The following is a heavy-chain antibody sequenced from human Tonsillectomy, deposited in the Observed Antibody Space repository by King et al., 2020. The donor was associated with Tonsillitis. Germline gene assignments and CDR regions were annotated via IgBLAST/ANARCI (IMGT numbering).Heavy chain of an antibody. CDR3: ARDLYYYDSSGYHNWFDP. J-gene: IGHJ5*02. V-gene: IGHV4-4*07. CDR2: IHTRGST. CDR1: VGVISSYY. Sequence: LQLQESGPGLVKPSETLSLTCTVSVGVISSYYWSWVRQPAGQGLEWIGRIHTRGSTNYKSSLKRRATLSVDTSKNQFSLKLSSVPAADTAVYYCARDLYYYDSSGYHNWFDPWGQGTLVTVSS. D-gene: IGHD3-22*01.